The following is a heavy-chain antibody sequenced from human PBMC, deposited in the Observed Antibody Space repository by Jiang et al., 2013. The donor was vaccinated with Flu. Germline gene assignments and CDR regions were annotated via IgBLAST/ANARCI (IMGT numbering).Heavy chain of an antibody. J-gene: IGHJ6*02. CDR2: IIPIFGTA. CDR3: ARGGVSYYDSSGYVARDGDYYYGMDV. Sequence: SGAEVKRPGSSVKVSCKASGGTFSSYAISWVRQAPGQGLEWMGGIIPIFGTANYAQKFQGRVTITADKSTSTAYMELSSLRSEDTAVYYCARGGVSYYDSSGYVARDGDYYYGMDVWGQGTTVTVSS. CDR1: GGTFSSYA. D-gene: IGHD3-22*01. V-gene: IGHV1-69*06.